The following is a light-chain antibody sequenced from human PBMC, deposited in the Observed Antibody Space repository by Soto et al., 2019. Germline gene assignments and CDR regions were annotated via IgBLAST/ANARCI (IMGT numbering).Light chain of an antibody. V-gene: IGKV3-15*01. CDR1: QSVTSN. CDR3: QQYNNWPLT. CDR2: GAS. J-gene: IGKJ3*01. Sequence: EIVMTQSPATLSVSPGERATLSCRASQSVTSNLAWYQQKPGQTPRLLIYGASTRATGIPARFSGSGSGTEFTLSISRLQSEDLAVYYCQQYNNWPLTFGPGTKVDIK.